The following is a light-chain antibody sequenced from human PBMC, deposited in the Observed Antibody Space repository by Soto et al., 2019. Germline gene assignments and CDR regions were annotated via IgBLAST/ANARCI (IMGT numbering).Light chain of an antibody. CDR1: QSVGRRY. CDR2: DVS. V-gene: IGKV3-20*01. Sequence: IVLTQSPGTLSLSPGERATLSCRASQSVGRRYLAWYQQKPGQAPMLLIYDVSERPSDISDRFSGSGSGTDFTLTINRLVPEDVAVYYCQYQGTFGGGTKVEIK. J-gene: IGKJ4*01. CDR3: QYQGT.